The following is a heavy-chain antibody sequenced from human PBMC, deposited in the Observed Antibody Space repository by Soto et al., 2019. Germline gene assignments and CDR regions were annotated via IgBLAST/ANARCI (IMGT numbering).Heavy chain of an antibody. CDR1: GGSFSGYY. V-gene: IGHV4-34*01. CDR2: INHSGST. CDR3: ARRTGYSSSWPRFDP. D-gene: IGHD6-13*01. J-gene: IGHJ5*02. Sequence: LSLTCAVYGGSFSGYYWSWIRQPPGKGLEWIGEINHSGSTNYNPSLKSRVTISVDTSKNQFSLKLSSVTAADTAVYYCARRTGYSSSWPRFDPWGQGALVTVSS.